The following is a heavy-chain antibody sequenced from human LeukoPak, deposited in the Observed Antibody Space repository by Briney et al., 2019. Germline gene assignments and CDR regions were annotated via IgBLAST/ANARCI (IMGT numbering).Heavy chain of an antibody. CDR3: AKLPVMGSGYFDSSGYFDY. V-gene: IGHV3-23*01. Sequence: GGSLRPSCAASGFTFSSYAMAWVRQTPGKGLEWVSSISGSGGSTNYADSVKDHFTISRDNFKNTLYVQMDSLRVEDSAVYYCAKLPVMGSGYFDSSGYFDYWGQGALVIVSS. CDR2: ISGSGGST. CDR1: GFTFSSYA. D-gene: IGHD3-22*01. J-gene: IGHJ4*02.